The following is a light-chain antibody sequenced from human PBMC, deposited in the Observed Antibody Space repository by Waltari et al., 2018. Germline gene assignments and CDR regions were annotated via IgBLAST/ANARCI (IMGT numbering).Light chain of an antibody. V-gene: IGKV2-28*01. CDR2: LGS. CDR1: QSPLHSNGYNY. J-gene: IGKJ2*01. Sequence: DIVMTQSPLSLPVTPGEPASISCRSSQSPLHSNGYNYLDWYLQKPGQSPQLLIYLGSNRASGVPDRFGGSGSGTDFTLKISRVEAEDVGVYYCMQALQTPYTFGQGTKLEIK. CDR3: MQALQTPYT.